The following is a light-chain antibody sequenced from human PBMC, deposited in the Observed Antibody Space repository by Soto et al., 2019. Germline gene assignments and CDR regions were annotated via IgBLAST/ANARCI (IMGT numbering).Light chain of an antibody. CDR2: SDT. CDR1: SSDIGAGYA. Sequence: QSVLTQPPSVSGAPGQGVTISCTGSSSDIGAGYAVHWYQQLPGTAPKLLIFSDTNRPSGVPDRFSGSKSGTSASLAITGLQAEDEADYYCQSYDSSLSGVVFGGGTKLTVL. V-gene: IGLV1-40*01. CDR3: QSYDSSLSGVV. J-gene: IGLJ3*02.